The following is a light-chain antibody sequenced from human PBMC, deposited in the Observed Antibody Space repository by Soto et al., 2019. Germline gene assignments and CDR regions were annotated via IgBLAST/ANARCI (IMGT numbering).Light chain of an antibody. J-gene: IGKJ5*01. CDR1: QTISNY. CDR2: AAS. V-gene: IGKV1-39*01. CDR3: QQSYSPPPIT. Sequence: DIQITQSPSSLSSSLLDIVTITCRASQTISNYLNWYQKKPGKAPKLLIYAASSLQRGVPSRFSGSGSGTDFTLTIGSLQPEDFATYYCQQSYSPPPITFGQGTRLEIK.